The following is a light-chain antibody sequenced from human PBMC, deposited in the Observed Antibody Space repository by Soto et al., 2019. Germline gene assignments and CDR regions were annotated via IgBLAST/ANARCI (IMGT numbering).Light chain of an antibody. CDR2: KAS. CDR3: QQSHSYPLT. V-gene: IGKV1-5*03. J-gene: IGKJ4*01. CDR1: QSISSW. Sequence: DIQMTQSPSTLSASVGDRVSITCRASQSISSWLGWYQQKPGKAPKLLIYKASSLQSGVPSRFGGSASGTEFTLTISNLQPDDFATYYCQQSHSYPLTFGGGTKVEIK.